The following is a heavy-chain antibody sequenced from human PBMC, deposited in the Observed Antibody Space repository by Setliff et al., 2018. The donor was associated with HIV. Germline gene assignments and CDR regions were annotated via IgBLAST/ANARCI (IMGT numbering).Heavy chain of an antibody. J-gene: IGHJ4*02. CDR3: ASGAWLPLDY. CDR1: SGSISSSNW. Sequence: SETLSLTCAVSSGSISSSNWWSWVRQPPGKELEWIGEIYHSGSTNYNPSLKSRVTISVDTSKNQFSLRLSSVTAADTAVYYCASGAWLPLDYWGQGTLVTVSS. D-gene: IGHD5-12*01. V-gene: IGHV4-4*02. CDR2: IYHSGST.